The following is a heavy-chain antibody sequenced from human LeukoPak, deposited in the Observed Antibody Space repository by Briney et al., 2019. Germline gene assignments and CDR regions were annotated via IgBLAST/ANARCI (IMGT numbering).Heavy chain of an antibody. CDR2: INHSGST. J-gene: IGHJ6*03. Sequence: PSETLSLTCAVYGGSSSSYYWSWIRQPPGKGLEWIGEINHSGSTSYKPSPKSRVTISVDTSKNQFSLKLSSVTAADTAVYYCARANSEYYYDSSGYYYGRYYYYYYMDVWGKGTTVTVSS. V-gene: IGHV4-34*01. CDR3: ARANSEYYYDSSGYYYGRYYYYYYMDV. D-gene: IGHD3-22*01. CDR1: GGSSSSYY.